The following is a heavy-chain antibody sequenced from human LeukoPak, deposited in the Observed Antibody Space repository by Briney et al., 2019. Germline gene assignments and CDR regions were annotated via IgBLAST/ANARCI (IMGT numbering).Heavy chain of an antibody. J-gene: IGHJ4*02. CDR2: ISSSGSTI. V-gene: IGHV3-11*01. CDR1: GFTFSDFY. CDR3: ASRRYCSSTSCPGPADY. Sequence: GGSLRLSCAASGFTFSDFYMSWIRQAPGKGLEWVSYISSSGSTIYYAGSVKGRFTISRDNAKNSLYLQMNSLRAEDTAVYYCASRRYCSSTSCPGPADYWGQGTLVTVSS. D-gene: IGHD2-2*01.